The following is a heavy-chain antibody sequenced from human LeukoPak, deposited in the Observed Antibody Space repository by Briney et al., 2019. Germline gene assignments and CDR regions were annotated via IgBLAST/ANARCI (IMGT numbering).Heavy chain of an antibody. Sequence: SETLSLTCAVSGGSISSSNWWSWVRQPPGKGLEWIGEIYHSGSTNYNPSLKSRVTISVDTSKNQFSLKLSSVTAADTAVYYCARGKTTMIGGDFDYWGQGTLVTVSS. J-gene: IGHJ4*02. CDR1: GGSISSSNW. CDR3: ARGKTTMIGGDFDY. D-gene: IGHD3-22*01. V-gene: IGHV4-4*02. CDR2: IYHSGST.